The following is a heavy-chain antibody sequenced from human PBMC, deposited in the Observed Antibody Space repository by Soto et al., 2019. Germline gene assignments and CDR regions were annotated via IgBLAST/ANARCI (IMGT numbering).Heavy chain of an antibody. J-gene: IGHJ3*02. D-gene: IGHD3-9*01. V-gene: IGHV3-48*02. CDR2: ISSSSSTI. Sequence: GGSLRLSCAASGFTFSSYAMSWVRQAPGKGLEWVSYISSSSSTIYYADSVKGRFTISRDNAKNSLYLQMNSLRDEDTAVYYCARDNYDILTGYYSLSDAFDIWGQGTTVTVSS. CDR3: ARDNYDILTGYYSLSDAFDI. CDR1: GFTFSSYA.